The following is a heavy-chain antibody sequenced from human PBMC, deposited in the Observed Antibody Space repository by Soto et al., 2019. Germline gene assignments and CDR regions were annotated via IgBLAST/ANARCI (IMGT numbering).Heavy chain of an antibody. J-gene: IGHJ6*02. Sequence: QVQLVQSGAEVKKPGSSVKVSCKASGGTFSSYAISWVRQAPGQGLEWMGGIIPIFGTANYARKFQGRVTITADESTSTAYMELSSLRSEDTAVYYCATQGRDCGGDCSTRYYYYYGMDVWGQGTTVTVSS. D-gene: IGHD2-21*02. CDR3: ATQGRDCGGDCSTRYYYYYGMDV. CDR2: IIPIFGTA. V-gene: IGHV1-69*01. CDR1: GGTFSSYA.